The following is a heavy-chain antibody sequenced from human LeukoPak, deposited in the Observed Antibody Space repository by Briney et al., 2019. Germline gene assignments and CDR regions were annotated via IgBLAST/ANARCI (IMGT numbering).Heavy chain of an antibody. CDR1: GGSISSSSYY. CDR2: IYYSGST. J-gene: IGHJ3*02. V-gene: IGHV4-39*07. D-gene: IGHD1-1*01. CDR3: ASSWKRAFDI. Sequence: SETLSLTCTVSGGSISSSSYYWGWIRQPPGKGLEWIGSIYYSGSTYYNPSLKSRVTISVDTSKNQFSLKLSSVTAADTAVYYCASSWKRAFDIWGQGTMVTVSS.